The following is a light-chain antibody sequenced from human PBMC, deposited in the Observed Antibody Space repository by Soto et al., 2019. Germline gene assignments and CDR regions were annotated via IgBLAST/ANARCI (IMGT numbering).Light chain of an antibody. CDR3: QQYLAIPRT. J-gene: IGKJ1*01. V-gene: IGKV4-1*01. CDR1: QSVIYSANNKNC. Sequence: DIVMTQSPDSLAVSLGESATINCKSRQSVIYSANNKNCLAWYQQKPGQPPKLLIYWASTRESGVPDRFSGSGSGTDFTLTISSLQAEDVAVYYCQQYLAIPRTFGQGTKV. CDR2: WAS.